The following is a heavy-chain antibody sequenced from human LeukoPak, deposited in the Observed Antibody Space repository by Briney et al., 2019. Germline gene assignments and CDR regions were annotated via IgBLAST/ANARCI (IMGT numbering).Heavy chain of an antibody. CDR3: AKGSSGYFADL. J-gene: IGHJ5*02. CDR1: GFIFNSYG. V-gene: IGHV3-23*01. Sequence: GGSLRLSCAASGFIFNSYGLIWVRQAPGKGREWVSAISNDGGGTQYADFVEGRFTISRDNSKNTLFLQMSSLRAEDTALYYCAKGSSGYFADLWGQGTLVTVSS. CDR2: ISNDGGGT. D-gene: IGHD3-22*01.